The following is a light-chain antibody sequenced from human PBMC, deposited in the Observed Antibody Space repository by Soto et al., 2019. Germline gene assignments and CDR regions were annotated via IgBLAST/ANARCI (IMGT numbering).Light chain of an antibody. CDR2: GAS. CDR3: QQRHMWPIT. CDR1: QSVSSN. Sequence: EIVMTQSPATLSVSPGERANLSCRASQSVSSNLAWYQQKPGQAPRFLIYGASTRATGIPARFSGSGSGTEFTLTISSLQSEDFAVYYCQQRHMWPITFGQGTRLEIK. V-gene: IGKV3-15*01. J-gene: IGKJ5*01.